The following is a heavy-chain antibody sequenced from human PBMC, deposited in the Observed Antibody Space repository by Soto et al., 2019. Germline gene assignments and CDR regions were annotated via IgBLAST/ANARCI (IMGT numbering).Heavy chain of an antibody. CDR1: GFTFSSSC. Sequence: GGSLRLSCAACGFTFSSSCMHWVRQAPGKGLVWVSLINSDASSTNYAASVKGRFTISRDNAKNTFYLQMNSLRAEDTAVYYCAREVATGDLDYWGQGT. CDR2: INSDASST. D-gene: IGHD7-27*01. CDR3: AREVATGDLDY. V-gene: IGHV3-74*01. J-gene: IGHJ4*02.